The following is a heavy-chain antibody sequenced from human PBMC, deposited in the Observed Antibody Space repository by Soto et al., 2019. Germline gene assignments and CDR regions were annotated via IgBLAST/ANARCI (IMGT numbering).Heavy chain of an antibody. Sequence: EVQLLESGGGLVQPGGSLRLSCAASGFTFSSYAMSWVRQAPGKGLEWVSAISGSGGSTYYADSVKGRFTISRDNSKNTLYLQMNSLRAEDTDVYSFSRRSSGWYFDYWGQGTLVTVSS. CDR3: SRRSSGWYFDY. V-gene: IGHV3-23*01. CDR1: GFTFSSYA. CDR2: ISGSGGST. J-gene: IGHJ4*02. D-gene: IGHD6-19*01.